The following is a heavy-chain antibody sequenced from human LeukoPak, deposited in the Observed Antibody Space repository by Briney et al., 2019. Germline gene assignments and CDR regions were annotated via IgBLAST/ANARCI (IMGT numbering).Heavy chain of an antibody. CDR2: IKQDGSEK. D-gene: IGHD6-19*01. CDR3: ARESAEGIAVAGLDY. V-gene: IGHV3-7*01. Sequence: GGSLRLSCAASGFTFSSYWMSWVRQAPGKGVEWVANIKQDGSEKYYVDSVKGRFTISRDNAKNSLYLQMNSLRAEDTAVYYCARESAEGIAVAGLDYWGQGTLVTVSS. CDR1: GFTFSSYW. J-gene: IGHJ4*02.